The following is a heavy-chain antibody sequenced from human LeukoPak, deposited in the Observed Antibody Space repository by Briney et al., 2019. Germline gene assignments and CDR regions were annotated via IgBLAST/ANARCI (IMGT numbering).Heavy chain of an antibody. Sequence: GGSLRLSCAASGFTFSDYSMNWVRPAPGKGLEWISSVTSSGRYIYYADSVKGRFSISRDNAEKSLYLQMNSLRAEDTAVYYXXRKGSQWEFLVDYWGQGTLVTVSS. D-gene: IGHD3-10*01. CDR2: VTSSGRYI. CDR1: GFTFSDYS. J-gene: IGHJ4*02. CDR3: XRKGSQWEFLVDY. V-gene: IGHV3-21*01.